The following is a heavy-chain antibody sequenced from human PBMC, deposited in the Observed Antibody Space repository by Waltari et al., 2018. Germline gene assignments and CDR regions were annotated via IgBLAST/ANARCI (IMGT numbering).Heavy chain of an antibody. J-gene: IGHJ6*03. CDR3: ARAPTLYCSGGSCYPTPYYYMDV. Sequence: QVQLVQSGAEVKKPGSSVKVSCKASGGTFSSYAISWVRQAPGQGLEWMGGIIPILGIANYAQKFQGRVTITADESTSTAYMELSSLRSEDTAVYYCARAPTLYCSGGSCYPTPYYYMDVWGKGTTVTVSS. CDR2: IIPILGIA. V-gene: IGHV1-69*04. CDR1: GGTFSSYA. D-gene: IGHD2-15*01.